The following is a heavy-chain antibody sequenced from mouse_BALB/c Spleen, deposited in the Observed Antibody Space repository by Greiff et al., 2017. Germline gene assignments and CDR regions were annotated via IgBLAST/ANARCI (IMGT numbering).Heavy chain of an antibody. CDR2: IYPGNSDT. D-gene: IGHD2-14*01. V-gene: IGHV1-5*01. J-gene: IGHJ4*01. Sequence: EVQLQQSGTVLARPGASVKMSCKASGYSFTSYWMHWVKQRPGQGLEWIGAIYPGNSDTSYNQKFKGKAKLTAVTSASTAYMELSSLTNEDSAVYYCTREGYRYDFAMDYWGQGTSVTVSS. CDR1: GYSFTSYW. CDR3: TREGYRYDFAMDY.